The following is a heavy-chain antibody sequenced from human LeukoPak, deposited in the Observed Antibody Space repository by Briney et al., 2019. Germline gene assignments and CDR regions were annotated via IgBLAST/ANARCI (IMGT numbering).Heavy chain of an antibody. Sequence: SETLSLTCSVSDVSINSYYWNWIRRPPGKGLEWIGYIYYNGNTNYSPSLRSRVTMSVDTSKNLFSLKVSSVTAADTAVYYCARGRSNYYGMDVWGQGTTVTVSS. J-gene: IGHJ6*02. CDR1: DVSINSYY. CDR3: ARGRSNYYGMDV. D-gene: IGHD1-26*01. V-gene: IGHV4-59*01. CDR2: IYYNGNT.